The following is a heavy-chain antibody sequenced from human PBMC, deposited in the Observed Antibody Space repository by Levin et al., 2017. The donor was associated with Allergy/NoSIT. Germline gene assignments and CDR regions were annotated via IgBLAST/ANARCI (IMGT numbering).Heavy chain of an antibody. CDR2: IYYSGST. Sequence: SQTLSLTCTVSGGSISRSSYYWGWIRQPPGKGLEWIGSIYYSGSTYFNPSLKSRVTISVDTSKNQFSLKLSSVTAADTAVYYCARQEDRDRPYFTDHWGQGTLVSVTS. V-gene: IGHV4-39*01. CDR1: GGSISRSSYY. J-gene: IGHJ4*02. D-gene: IGHD2-15*01. CDR3: ARQEDRDRPYFTDH.